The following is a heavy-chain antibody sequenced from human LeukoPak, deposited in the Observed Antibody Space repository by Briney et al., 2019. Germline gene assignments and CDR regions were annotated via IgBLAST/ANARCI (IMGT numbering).Heavy chain of an antibody. J-gene: IGHJ4*02. Sequence: SETLSLTCTVSDGSISSYYRSWLRQPAGKGLEWIGRIYTSGSTNYNPSLKSRVTISVDKSKNQFSLKLSSVTAADTAVYYCAREWRRWSAAGTLAPVDYWGQGTLVTVSS. CDR2: IYTSGST. CDR3: AREWRRWSAAGTLAPVDY. D-gene: IGHD6-13*01. CDR1: DGSISSYY. V-gene: IGHV4-4*07.